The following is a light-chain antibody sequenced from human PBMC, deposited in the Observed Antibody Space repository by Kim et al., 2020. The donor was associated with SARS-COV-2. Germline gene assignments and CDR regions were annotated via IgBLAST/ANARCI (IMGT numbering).Light chain of an antibody. CDR3: QQYDNLPLT. Sequence: DIRMTQSPPSLSASVGDRVTISCQASQGITHYLNWFHQKPGKAPNLLIYDASTLETGVPLRFSGSGFGTHFTLIISSLQPEDIGTYYCQQYDNLPLTFGGGTKVDIK. J-gene: IGKJ4*01. CDR1: QGITHY. V-gene: IGKV1-33*01. CDR2: DAS.